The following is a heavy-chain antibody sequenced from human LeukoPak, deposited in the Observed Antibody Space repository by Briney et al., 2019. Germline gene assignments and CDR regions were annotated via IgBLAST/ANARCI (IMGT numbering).Heavy chain of an antibody. CDR2: IHYDGST. CDR1: GGSITSRSYY. J-gene: IGHJ4*02. D-gene: IGHD3-9*01. CDR3: SRGALRYFDWLLYPTYYFDY. V-gene: IGHV4-39*07. Sequence: SETLSLTCTVSGGSITSRSYYWGWIRQPPGKGLEWIGSIHYDGSTYYNPSLDSRVTISVDTSKNQFSLNLTSVTAADTAVYYCSRGALRYFDWLLYPTYYFDYWGQGTLVTVSS.